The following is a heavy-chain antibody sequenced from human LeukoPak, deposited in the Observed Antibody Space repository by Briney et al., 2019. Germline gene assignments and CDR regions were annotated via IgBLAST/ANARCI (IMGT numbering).Heavy chain of an antibody. CDR1: GFSFSSYS. V-gene: IGHV3-23*01. CDR3: AKARPSGYDYDY. J-gene: IGHJ4*02. CDR2: ISGSGGST. D-gene: IGHD5-12*01. Sequence: GGSLRLSCAASGFSFSSYSMNWVRQAPGQGLEWVTAISGSGGSTYYADSVKGRFTISRDNSKNTLYLQMNSLRAEDTAVYYCAKARPSGYDYDYWGQGTLVTVSS.